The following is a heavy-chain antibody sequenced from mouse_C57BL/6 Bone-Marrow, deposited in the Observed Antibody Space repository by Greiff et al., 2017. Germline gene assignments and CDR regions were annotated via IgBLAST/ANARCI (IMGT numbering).Heavy chain of an antibody. CDR1: GFNIKDDY. CDR3: TACTTVGAGFDY. V-gene: IGHV14-4*01. CDR2: IDPESGDT. Sequence: VQLQQSGAELVRPGASVKLSCTASGFNIKDDYMHWVKQRPEQGLEWIGWIDPESGDTEYATKFQGKATITADTSSNTAYLQLSSLTSEDTAVYYCTACTTVGAGFDYWGQGTTLTVSS. D-gene: IGHD1-1*01. J-gene: IGHJ2*01.